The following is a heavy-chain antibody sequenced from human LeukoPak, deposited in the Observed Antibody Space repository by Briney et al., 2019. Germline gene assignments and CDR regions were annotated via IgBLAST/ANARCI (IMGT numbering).Heavy chain of an antibody. CDR3: ARERDGYYGFDY. CDR2: ISSSGSYI. D-gene: IGHD5-24*01. J-gene: IGHJ4*02. V-gene: IGHV3-21*01. Sequence: GGSLRLSCAASGFTFSSYSMKWVRQAPGKGLEWVSSISSSGSYIYYADSVKGRFTISRDNAKNSLYLQMNSLRAEDTAVYYCARERDGYYGFDYWGQGTLVTVSS. CDR1: GFTFSSYS.